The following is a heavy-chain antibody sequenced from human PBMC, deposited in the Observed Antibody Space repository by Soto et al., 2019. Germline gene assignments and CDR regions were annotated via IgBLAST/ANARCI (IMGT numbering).Heavy chain of an antibody. V-gene: IGHV4-59*01. D-gene: IGHD7-27*01. CDR1: GGSISSYY. CDR2: IYYSGST. CDR3: ARDKLGHWYFDL. J-gene: IGHJ2*01. Sequence: SETLSLTCTVSGGSISSYYWSWIRQPPGKGLEWIGYIYYSGSTNYNPSLKSRVTISVDTSKNQFSLKLSSVTAADTAVYYCARDKLGHWYFDLWGRGTLVTVSS.